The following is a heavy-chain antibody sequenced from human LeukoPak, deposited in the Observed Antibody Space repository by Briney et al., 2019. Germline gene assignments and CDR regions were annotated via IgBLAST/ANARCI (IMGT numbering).Heavy chain of an antibody. Sequence: SETLSLTCTVSGGSISSYYWSWIRQPAGKGLEWIGRIYTSGSTNYNPSLKSRVTMSVDTSKNQFPLKLSSVTAADTAVYYCARVFSFPRLGWFGAAEEGVDYWGQGTLVTVSS. CDR3: ARVFSFPRLGWFGAAEEGVDY. CDR1: GGSISSYY. V-gene: IGHV4-4*07. D-gene: IGHD3-10*01. CDR2: IYTSGST. J-gene: IGHJ4*02.